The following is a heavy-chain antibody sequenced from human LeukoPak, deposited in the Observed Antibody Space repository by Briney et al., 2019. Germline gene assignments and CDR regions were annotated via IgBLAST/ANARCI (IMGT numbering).Heavy chain of an antibody. V-gene: IGHV3-9*01. CDR1: GFTFDDFA. J-gene: IGHJ4*02. CDR2: ISWNSDTT. Sequence: PGGSLRLSCAASGFTFDDFAMHWVRQSPGKGLEWVSGISWNSDTTAYADSVKGRFTISRDNANNSLYLLMNSLRSEDTAFYYCAKAPHYYTSVTYWDYFENWGQGSLVTVSS. CDR3: AKAPHYYTSVTYWDYFEN. D-gene: IGHD3-10*01.